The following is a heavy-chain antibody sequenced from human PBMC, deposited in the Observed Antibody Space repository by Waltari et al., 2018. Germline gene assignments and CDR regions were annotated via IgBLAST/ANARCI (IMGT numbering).Heavy chain of an antibody. V-gene: IGHV4-34*01. D-gene: IGHD2-2*01. J-gene: IGHJ5*02. CDR1: GGSFSGYY. CDR2: INHSGST. CDR3: ARGFDAGCTSCPGYNWFDP. Sequence: QVQLQQWGAGLLKPSETLSLTCAVYGGSFSGYYWSWIRQPPGKGLEWIGEINHSGSTNYNPSLKSRVTISVDTSKNQFSLKLSSVTAADTAVYYCARGFDAGCTSCPGYNWFDPWGQGTLVTVSS.